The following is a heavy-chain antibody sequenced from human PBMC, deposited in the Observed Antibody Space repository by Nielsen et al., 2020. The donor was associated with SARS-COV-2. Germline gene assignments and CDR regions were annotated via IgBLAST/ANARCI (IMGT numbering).Heavy chain of an antibody. CDR3: ACMGLRDYYYGMDV. V-gene: IGHV3-9*01. D-gene: IGHD5/OR15-5a*01. Sequence: SLKISCAASGFTFDDYAMHWVRQAPGKGLEWVSGISWNSGSIGYADSVKGRFTISRDNAKNSLYLQMNSLRAEDTALYYCACMGLRDYYYGMDVWGQGTTVTVSS. CDR1: GFTFDDYA. CDR2: ISWNSGSI. J-gene: IGHJ6*02.